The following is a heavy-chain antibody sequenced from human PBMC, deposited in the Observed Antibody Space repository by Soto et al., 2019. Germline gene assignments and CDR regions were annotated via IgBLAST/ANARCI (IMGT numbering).Heavy chain of an antibody. CDR2: IYPGDSDT. CDR3: ARSDYGGNSVGYYYYGMDV. V-gene: IGHV5-51*01. Sequence: PGESLKISCKRSGYSFTSYWIGWVRQMPGKGLEWMGIIYPGDSDTRYSPSFQGQVTISADKSISTAYLQWSSLKASDTAMYYCARSDYGGNSVGYYYYGMDVWGQGTTVTVSS. CDR1: GYSFTSYW. J-gene: IGHJ6*02. D-gene: IGHD4-17*01.